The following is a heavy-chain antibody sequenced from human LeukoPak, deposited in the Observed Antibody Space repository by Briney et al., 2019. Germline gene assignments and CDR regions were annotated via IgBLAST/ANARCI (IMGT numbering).Heavy chain of an antibody. CDR2: IRYDGRNK. J-gene: IGHJ4*02. CDR1: GFTFSSYA. Sequence: PGGSLRLSCAASGFTFSSYAMHWVRQAPGKGLEWVAFIRYDGRNKHYADSVKGRFTISRDNSRNTLYLQMNSLRTEDTSVFYCAKDLGDSGPTPDSDYWGQGTLVTVSS. D-gene: IGHD1-26*01. V-gene: IGHV3-30*02. CDR3: AKDLGDSGPTPDSDY.